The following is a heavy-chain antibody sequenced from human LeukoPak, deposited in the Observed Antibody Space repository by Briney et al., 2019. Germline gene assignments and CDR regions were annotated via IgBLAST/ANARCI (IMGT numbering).Heavy chain of an antibody. D-gene: IGHD2-15*01. CDR2: ISSSSSTI. V-gene: IGHV3-48*04. CDR1: GFTFSSYS. Sequence: TGGSLRLSCAASGFTFSSYSMNWVRQAPGKGLEWVSYISSSSSTIYYADSVKGRFTISRDNAKNSLYLQMNSLRAEDTAVYYCAREGRVVNDAFDIWGQGTMVTVSS. CDR3: AREGRVVNDAFDI. J-gene: IGHJ3*02.